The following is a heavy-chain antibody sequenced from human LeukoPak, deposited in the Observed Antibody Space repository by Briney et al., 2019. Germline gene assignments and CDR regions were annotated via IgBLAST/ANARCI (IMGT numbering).Heavy chain of an antibody. CDR2: IYSGGST. CDR1: GFTVSSNY. D-gene: IGHD4-17*01. CDR3: ATHSYGDYGMDV. V-gene: IGHV3-53*01. J-gene: IGHJ6*02. Sequence: GGSLRLSCAASGFTVSSNYMSWVRQAPGKGLEWVSVIYSGGSTYYADSVKGRFTISRDNSKNTLYLQMNSLRAEDTAVYYCATHSYGDYGMDVWGQGTTVTVSS.